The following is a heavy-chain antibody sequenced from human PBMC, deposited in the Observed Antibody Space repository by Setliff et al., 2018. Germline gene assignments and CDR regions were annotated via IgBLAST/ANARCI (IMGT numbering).Heavy chain of an antibody. CDR3: VRTDYGDGRYSMDV. V-gene: IGHV4-4*02. CDR2: INHSGNT. J-gene: IGHJ6*03. Sequence: PSETLSLTCAVSGDSISSGNWWSWVRQPPEKGLEWVGEINHSGNTNYNPSLKSRVTISVDKSTNQFSLKLNSVTAADTAVYYCVRTDYGDGRYSMDVWGKGTTVTVSS. CDR1: GDSISSGNW. D-gene: IGHD1-26*01.